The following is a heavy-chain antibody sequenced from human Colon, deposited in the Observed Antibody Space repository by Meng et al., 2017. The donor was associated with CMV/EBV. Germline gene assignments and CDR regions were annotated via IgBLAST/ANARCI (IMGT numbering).Heavy chain of an antibody. D-gene: IGHD3-10*01. V-gene: IGHV3-33*06. CDR3: AKDTVRGSHFLYDY. CDR1: GFTFSSYA. CDR2: IWYDGSNK. J-gene: IGHJ4*02. Sequence: GESLKISCVASGFTFSSYAMSWVRQAPGKGLEWVAVIWYDGSNKYYADSVKGRFTISRDNSKNTLYLQMNSLRAEDTAVYYCAKDTVRGSHFLYDYWGQGTLVTVSS.